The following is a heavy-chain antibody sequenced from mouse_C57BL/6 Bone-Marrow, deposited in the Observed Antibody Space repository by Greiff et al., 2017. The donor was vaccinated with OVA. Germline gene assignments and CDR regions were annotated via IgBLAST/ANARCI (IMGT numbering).Heavy chain of an antibody. J-gene: IGHJ4*01. CDR1: GFTFSDYG. V-gene: IGHV5-17*01. Sequence: EVMLVESGGGLVKPGGSLKLSCAASGFTFSDYGMHWVRQAPEKGLEWVAYISSGSSTIYYADTVKGRFTISRDNAKNTLFLQMTSLRSEDTAMYYCARRWLPYYYAMDYWGQGTSVTVSS. CDR2: ISSGSSTI. D-gene: IGHD2-3*01. CDR3: ARRWLPYYYAMDY.